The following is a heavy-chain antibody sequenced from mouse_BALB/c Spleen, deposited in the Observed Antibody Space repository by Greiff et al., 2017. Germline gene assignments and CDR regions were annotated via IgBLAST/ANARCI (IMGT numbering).Heavy chain of an antibody. CDR2: IWSGGST. V-gene: IGHV2-2*02. J-gene: IGHJ4*01. CDR3: AYNYGNYVKAMDY. CDR1: GFSLTSYG. D-gene: IGHD2-1*01. Sequence: QVQLQQSGPGLVQPSQSLSITCTVSGFSLTSYGVHWVRQSPGKGLEWLGVIWSGGSTDYNAAFISRLSISKDTSNSQVFFKMNSLQASDTAIYYCAYNYGNYVKAMDYWGQGTSVTVSA.